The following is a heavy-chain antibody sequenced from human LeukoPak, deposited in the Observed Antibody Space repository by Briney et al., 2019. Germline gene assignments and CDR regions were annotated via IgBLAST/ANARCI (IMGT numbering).Heavy chain of an antibody. J-gene: IGHJ4*02. CDR1: GFALINYN. CDR2: LNPTATSV. Sequence: GGSLRLSCVASGFALINYNMIWVRQAPGKEPEWISILNPTATSVMYADSLKGRFSVSRDNAKNTFFLHMSRLTVEDTAMYYCARDRGWIRDYWGRGTPVTVSS. D-gene: IGHD2-2*03. V-gene: IGHV3-11*01. CDR3: ARDRGWIRDY.